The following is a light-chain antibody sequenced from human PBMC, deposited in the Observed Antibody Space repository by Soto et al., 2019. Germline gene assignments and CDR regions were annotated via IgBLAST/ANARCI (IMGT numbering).Light chain of an antibody. CDR3: QQYNSYLLT. CDR2: DAS. CDR1: QSISSW. V-gene: IGKV1-5*01. J-gene: IGKJ4*01. Sequence: DIQMTQSPSTLSASVGDRVTITCRARQSISSWLAWYQQQPGKAPKLLIYDASSLESGVPSRFSGSGSGTEFTLTISSLQPDDFATYYCQQYNSYLLTFGGGTKVEIK.